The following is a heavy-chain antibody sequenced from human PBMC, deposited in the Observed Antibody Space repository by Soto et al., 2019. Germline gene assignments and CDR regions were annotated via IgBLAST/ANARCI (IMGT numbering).Heavy chain of an antibody. CDR3: AGGSYYGSWSRADY. Sequence: QVQLVQSGAEVKKPGSSVKVSCKASGGTFSSYTISWVRQAPGQGLEWMGRIIPIIGIANYAQKFQGRVTITADNSTSTAYMELSSLRSEDTAVYYCAGGSYYGSWSRADYWGQGTLVTVSS. CDR2: IIPIIGIA. CDR1: GGTFSSYT. V-gene: IGHV1-69*02. D-gene: IGHD3-10*01. J-gene: IGHJ4*02.